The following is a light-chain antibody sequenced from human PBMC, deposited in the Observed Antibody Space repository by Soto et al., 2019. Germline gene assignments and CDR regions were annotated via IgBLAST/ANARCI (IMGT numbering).Light chain of an antibody. CDR2: GAS. CDR3: QQYGSSPRT. Sequence: EIVLTQSPGTLSLSPGERATLSCRASQSVSSSHLAWYQQKPGQAPRLLISGASSRGTGIPDRFTGSGSGTDFTLTISRLEPEDFAVYYCQQYGSSPRTFGQGTKVEIK. CDR1: QSVSSSH. V-gene: IGKV3-20*01. J-gene: IGKJ1*01.